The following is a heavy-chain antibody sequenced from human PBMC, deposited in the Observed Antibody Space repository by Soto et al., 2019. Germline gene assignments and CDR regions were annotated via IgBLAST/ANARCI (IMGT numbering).Heavy chain of an antibody. V-gene: IGHV2-5*01. D-gene: IGHD3-3*01. CDR2: VHWTDDK. Sequence: QITLKEAGPTLVKPTQTLTLTCTFSGFSLSTTGEGVFWIRQPPGKAPEWLALVHWTDDKRYTPSLRPRLTIRKDTSRNPVGLSLTNLDPVDTGTYYCAHRRLGDTSRVYNGLDVWGQGTTVIVSS. CDR3: AHRRLGDTSRVYNGLDV. J-gene: IGHJ6*02. CDR1: GFSLSTTGEG.